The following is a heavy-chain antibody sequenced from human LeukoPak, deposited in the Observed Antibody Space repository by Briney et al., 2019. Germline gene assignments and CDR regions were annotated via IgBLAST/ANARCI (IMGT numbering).Heavy chain of an antibody. CDR1: GGTFSSYT. CDR3: ARQRLTGTYHFDY. J-gene: IGHJ4*02. CDR2: IIPILGIA. D-gene: IGHD1-7*01. Sequence: ASVKVSCKASGGTFSSYTISWVRQAPGQGLEWMGRIIPILGIANYAQKFQGRVTITADKSTSTAYMELSSLRSEDTAVYYCARQRLTGTYHFDYWGQGTLVTVSS. V-gene: IGHV1-69*02.